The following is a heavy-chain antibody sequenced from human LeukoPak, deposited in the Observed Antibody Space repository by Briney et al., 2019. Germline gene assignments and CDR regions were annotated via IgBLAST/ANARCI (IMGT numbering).Heavy chain of an antibody. V-gene: IGHV3-30*02. CDR1: GFSFSNYG. Sequence: GASLRLSCAASGFSFSNYGMHWVRQAPGKGLEWVALIQSDGSKTYSADSVKGRFTISRDNPRNTLYLQMNRLRPEDTAVYYCAKRYCKSATCRSDMDAWGQGTTVTVSS. D-gene: IGHD2-15*01. CDR3: AKRYCKSATCRSDMDA. J-gene: IGHJ6*02. CDR2: IQSDGSKT.